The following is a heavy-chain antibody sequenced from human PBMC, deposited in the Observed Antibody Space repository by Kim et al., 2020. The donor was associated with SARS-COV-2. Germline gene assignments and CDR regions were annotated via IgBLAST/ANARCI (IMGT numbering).Heavy chain of an antibody. CDR3: ARGSGRSYYYGMDV. D-gene: IGHD3-10*01. Sequence: SQTLSLTCAVYGGSFSGYYWSWIRQPPGKGLEWIGEINHSGSTNYNPSLKSRVTISVDTSKNQFSLKLSSVTAADTAVYYCARGSGRSYYYGMDVWGQGTPGTVSS. CDR1: GGSFSGYY. V-gene: IGHV4-34*01. CDR2: INHSGST. J-gene: IGHJ6*02.